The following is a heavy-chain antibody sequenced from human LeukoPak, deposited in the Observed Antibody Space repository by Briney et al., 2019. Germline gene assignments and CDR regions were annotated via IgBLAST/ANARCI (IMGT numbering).Heavy chain of an antibody. CDR2: IRYDGSNK. CDR1: GFTFSSYG. V-gene: IGHV3-30*02. CDR3: ARDLDGDYRFDY. D-gene: IGHD4-17*01. Sequence: GGSLRLSCAASGFTFSSYGMHWVRQAPGKGLEWVTFIRYDGSNKYYADSVKGRFTISRDNSKNTLYLQMNSLRAEDTAVYYCARDLDGDYRFDYWGQGTLVTVSS. J-gene: IGHJ4*02.